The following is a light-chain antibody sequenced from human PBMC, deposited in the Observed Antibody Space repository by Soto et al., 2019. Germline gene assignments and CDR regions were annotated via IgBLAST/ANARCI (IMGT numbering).Light chain of an antibody. CDR2: EVT. J-gene: IGLJ1*01. CDR1: SSDVGTYNY. CDR3: SSYTGSSTLYV. V-gene: IGLV2-14*01. Sequence: QSVLTQPASVSGCPGQSITISCTGTSSDVGTYNYVSWYQQHPGKAPKVMIYEVTYRPSGVSNRFSGSKSGNTASLTISALQAEDEAEYYCSSYTGSSTLYVFGTGTKVTVL.